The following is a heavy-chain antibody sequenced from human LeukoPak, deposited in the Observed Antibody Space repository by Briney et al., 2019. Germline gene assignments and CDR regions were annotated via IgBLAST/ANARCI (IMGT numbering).Heavy chain of an antibody. J-gene: IGHJ5*02. CDR1: GYTFTSYY. D-gene: IGHD1-1*01. CDR3: ARDTSARIEKNGNWFDP. CDR2: INPRGGGT. V-gene: IGHV1-46*01. Sequence: ASVKVSCKASGYTFTSYYMHWVRQAPGQGLEWMGIINPRGGGTSYAQKFQGRVTITRDMSTSRVYMELSSLRSEDTAVYYCARDTSARIEKNGNWFDPWGQGTLVTVSS.